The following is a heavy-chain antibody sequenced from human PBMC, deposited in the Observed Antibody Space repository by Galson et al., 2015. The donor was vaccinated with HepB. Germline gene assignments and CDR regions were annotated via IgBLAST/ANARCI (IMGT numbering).Heavy chain of an antibody. CDR3: ARSIIVVVPAAILDYYYYGMDV. J-gene: IGHJ6*02. D-gene: IGHD2-2*01. CDR1: GYTFTSYD. V-gene: IGHV1-8*01. Sequence: SVKVSCKASGYTFTSYDLNWVRQAAGQGLEWMGWMNPNSGYTGYAQKFQGRVTMTSNIPITTAYMELSSLRSEDTAVYYCARSIIVVVPAAILDYYYYGMDVWGQGTTVTVSS. CDR2: MNPNSGYT.